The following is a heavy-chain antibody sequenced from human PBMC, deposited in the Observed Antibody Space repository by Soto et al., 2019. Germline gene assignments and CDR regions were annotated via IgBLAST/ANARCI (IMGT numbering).Heavy chain of an antibody. Sequence: ASVKVSCKASGYTFTSYGISWVRQAPGQGLEWMGWISAYNGNTNYAQKLQGRVTMTTDTSTSTAYMELRSLRSDDTAVYYCARDPSVVPAASSWFHPWGQGTPVTVSS. D-gene: IGHD2-2*01. CDR1: GYTFTSYG. CDR3: ARDPSVVPAASSWFHP. J-gene: IGHJ5*02. V-gene: IGHV1-18*04. CDR2: ISAYNGNT.